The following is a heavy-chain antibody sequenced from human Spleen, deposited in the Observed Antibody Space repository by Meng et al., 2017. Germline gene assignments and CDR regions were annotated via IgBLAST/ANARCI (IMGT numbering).Heavy chain of an antibody. Sequence: QVQLQQWGAGLLKPSETLPLSCVVSVGSFSDYYWSWIRQPPGKGLEWIGEINHSGSTNYNPSLESRATISVDTSQNNLSLKLSSVTAADSAVYYCARGPTTMAHDFDYWGQGTLVTVSS. D-gene: IGHD4-11*01. J-gene: IGHJ4*02. V-gene: IGHV4-34*01. CDR1: VGSFSDYY. CDR2: INHSGST. CDR3: ARGPTTMAHDFDY.